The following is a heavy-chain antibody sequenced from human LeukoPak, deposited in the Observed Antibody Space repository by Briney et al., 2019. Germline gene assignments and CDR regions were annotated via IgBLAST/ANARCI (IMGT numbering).Heavy chain of an antibody. CDR1: GFTFNNAW. D-gene: IGHD3-16*02. CDR2: IKSKTDGGTT. J-gene: IGHJ4*02. V-gene: IGHV3-15*01. CDR3: TTVDASVIVISGDY. Sequence: GGSLRLSCAASGFTFNNAWMSWVRQAPGKGLEWVGRIKSKTDGGTTDYAAPVKGRFTISRDDSNNTLYLQMNSLKTEDTAVYYCTTVDASVIVISGDYWGQGTLVTVSS.